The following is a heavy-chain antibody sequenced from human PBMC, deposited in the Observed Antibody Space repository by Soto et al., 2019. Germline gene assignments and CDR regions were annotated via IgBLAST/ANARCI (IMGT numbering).Heavy chain of an antibody. CDR2: FYYTGTT. Sequence: SETLSLTCTVSGASLSSGSYYWSWIRQPPGKGLEWIGYFYYTGTTKYNPSLESRVTISTDNAKNSLFLQMNSLRFDDTAVYYCGGGSGWLFDYWGQGTPVTVSS. J-gene: IGHJ4*02. CDR3: GGGSGWLFDY. D-gene: IGHD6-19*01. V-gene: IGHV4-61*01. CDR1: GASLSSGSYY.